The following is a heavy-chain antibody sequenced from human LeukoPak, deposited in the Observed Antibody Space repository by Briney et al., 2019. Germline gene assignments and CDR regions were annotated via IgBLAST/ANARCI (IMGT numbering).Heavy chain of an antibody. CDR1: GFTFSDYY. V-gene: IGHV3-11*04. CDR3: AREGGGYCTNGVCYTGDYFDY. Sequence: GGSLRLSCAASGFTFSDYYMSWIRQAPGKGLEWVSYISSSGSNIYYADSVKGRFTISRDNAKNSLYLQMNSLRAEDTAVYYCAREGGGYCTNGVCYTGDYFDYCGQGSLVTVSS. D-gene: IGHD2-8*01. CDR2: ISSSGSNI. J-gene: IGHJ4*01.